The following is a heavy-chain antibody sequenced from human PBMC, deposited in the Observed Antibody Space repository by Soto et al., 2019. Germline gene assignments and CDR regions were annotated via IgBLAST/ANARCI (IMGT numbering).Heavy chain of an antibody. CDR1: GGSISSGDYY. J-gene: IGHJ6*02. D-gene: IGHD2-21*02. CDR3: ARDLWGYCGADCYPLDV. CDR2: IYYTGST. V-gene: IGHV4-30-4*01. Sequence: SETLSLTCTVSGGSISSGDYYWSWIRQPPGKGLEWIGYIYYTGSTFYNPSLKSRLTILVETSKNQFSLKLSSVTAADTAVYYCARDLWGYCGADCYPLDVWGQGTTVPVSS.